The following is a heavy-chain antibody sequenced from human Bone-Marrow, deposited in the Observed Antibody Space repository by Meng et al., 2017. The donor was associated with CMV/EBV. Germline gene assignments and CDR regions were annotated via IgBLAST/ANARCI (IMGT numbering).Heavy chain of an antibody. CDR3: SRSSDITGSLDY. CDR1: GGSISSRNYY. J-gene: IGHJ4*02. D-gene: IGHD3-10*01. Sequence: SETLSLTCTVSGGSISSRNYYWGWIRQPPGKGLELIGSIHYRGSTYCNPSLKSRVTISVDTSKDQFSLKLSSVTAADAAVYFCSRSSDITGSLDYWGQGTLATVPS. V-gene: IGHV4-39*07. CDR2: IHYRGST.